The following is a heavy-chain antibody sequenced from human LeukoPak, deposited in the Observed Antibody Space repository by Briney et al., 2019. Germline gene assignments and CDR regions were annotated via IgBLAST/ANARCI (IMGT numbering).Heavy chain of an antibody. V-gene: IGHV3-23*01. CDR1: GFTFSNYW. CDR3: AKWPEGAMDYFDY. Sequence: PGGSLRLSCAASGFTFSNYWMTWARQAPVKGLEWVSAISGDGTRTYYADSVKGRFTISKDNSKNTLYLEMSSLRVEDTAIYYCAKWPEGAMDYFDYWGQGTLVTVSS. CDR2: ISGDGTRT. D-gene: IGHD3-16*01. J-gene: IGHJ4*02.